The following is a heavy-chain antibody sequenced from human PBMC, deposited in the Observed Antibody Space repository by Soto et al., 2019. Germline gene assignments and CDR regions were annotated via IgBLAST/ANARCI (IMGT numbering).Heavy chain of an antibody. J-gene: IGHJ6*02. Sequence: PGGSLRLSCAASGFTFSSYSMNWVRQAPGKGLEWVSCISSSSSYIYYADSVKGRFTISRDNAKNSLYLQMNSLRAEDTAVYYCARGGSDQLPKYYYYYGMDVWGQGTTVTVSS. CDR3: ARGGSDQLPKYYYYYGMDV. D-gene: IGHD2-2*01. V-gene: IGHV3-21*01. CDR2: ISSSSSYI. CDR1: GFTFSSYS.